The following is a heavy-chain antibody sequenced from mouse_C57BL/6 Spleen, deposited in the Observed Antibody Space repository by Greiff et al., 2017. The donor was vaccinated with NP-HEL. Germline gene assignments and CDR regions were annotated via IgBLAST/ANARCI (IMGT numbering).Heavy chain of an antibody. V-gene: IGHV1-82*01. CDR3: AREGGDTEVAY. Sequence: QVHVKQSGPELVKPGASVKISCKASGYAFSSSWMNWVKQRPGKGLEWIGRIYPGDGDTNYNGKFKGKATLTADKSSSTAYMQLSSLTSEDSAVYFCAREGGDTEVAYWGQGTLVTVSA. D-gene: IGHD3-3*01. J-gene: IGHJ3*01. CDR1: GYAFSSSW. CDR2: IYPGDGDT.